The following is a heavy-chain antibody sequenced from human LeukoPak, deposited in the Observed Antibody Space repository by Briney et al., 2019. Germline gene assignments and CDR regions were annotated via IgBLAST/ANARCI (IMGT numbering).Heavy chain of an antibody. D-gene: IGHD3-22*01. CDR3: AREASTMIVAPTDAFDI. V-gene: IGHV1-18*01. Sequence: ASVKVSCKASGYTFTSYGISWVRQAPGQGLEWMGWISAYSGNTNYAQKLQGGVTMTTDTSTSTAYMELRSLRSDDTAVYYCAREASTMIVAPTDAFDIWGQGTMVTVSS. CDR1: GYTFTSYG. CDR2: ISAYSGNT. J-gene: IGHJ3*02.